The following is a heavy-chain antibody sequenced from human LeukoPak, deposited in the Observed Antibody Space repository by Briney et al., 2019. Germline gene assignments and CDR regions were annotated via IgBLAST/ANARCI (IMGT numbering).Heavy chain of an antibody. CDR3: ARAPHYYDSSGYRY. CDR2: IYYSGST. V-gene: IGHV4-59*12. CDR1: GGSISSYY. J-gene: IGHJ4*02. Sequence: SETLSLTCTVSGGSISSYYWSWIRQPPGKGLEWIGYIYYSGSTNYNPSLKSRVTISVDTSKNQFSLKLSSVTAADTAVYYCARAPHYYDSSGYRYWGQGTLVTVSS. D-gene: IGHD3-22*01.